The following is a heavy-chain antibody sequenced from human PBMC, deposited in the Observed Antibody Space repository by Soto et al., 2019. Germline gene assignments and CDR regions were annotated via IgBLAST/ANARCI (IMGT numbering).Heavy chain of an antibody. D-gene: IGHD3-10*01. CDR1: GGTFSIYA. Sequence: SVKVSCKASGGTFSIYAISWVLQAPLQWLDWMGGIIPIFGTANYAQKFQGRVTITADKSTSTAYMELSSLRSEDTAVYYCARATSYGSGSYYKRSWFDPWGQGTLVTVSS. CDR2: IIPIFGTA. CDR3: ARATSYGSGSYYKRSWFDP. J-gene: IGHJ5*02. V-gene: IGHV1-69*06.